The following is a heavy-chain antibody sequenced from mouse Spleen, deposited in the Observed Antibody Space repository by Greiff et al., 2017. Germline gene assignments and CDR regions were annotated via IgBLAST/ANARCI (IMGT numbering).Heavy chain of an antibody. CDR2: ISSGGST. J-gene: IGHJ3*01. CDR3: ARGKAY. Sequence: EVKLVESGGDLVKPGGSLKLSCAASGFTFSSYGMSWVRQTPDKRLEWVASISSGGSTYYPDSVKGRFTISRDNARNILYLQMSSLRSEDTAMYYCARGKAYWGQGTLVTVSA. V-gene: IGHV5-6-5*01. CDR1: GFTFSSYG.